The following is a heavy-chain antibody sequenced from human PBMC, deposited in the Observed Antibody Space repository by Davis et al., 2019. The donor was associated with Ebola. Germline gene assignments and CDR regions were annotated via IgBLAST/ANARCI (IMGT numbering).Heavy chain of an antibody. D-gene: IGHD3-3*01. CDR3: ASRFLEWLLSNGMDV. J-gene: IGHJ6*02. CDR2: IYYSGST. Sequence: GSLRLSCTVSGGSISSSSYYWGWIRQPPGKGLEWIGSIYYSGSTYYNPSLKSRVTISVDTSKNQFSLKLSSVTAADTAVYYCASRFLEWLLSNGMDVWGQGTTVTVSS. CDR1: GGSISSSSYY. V-gene: IGHV4-39*01.